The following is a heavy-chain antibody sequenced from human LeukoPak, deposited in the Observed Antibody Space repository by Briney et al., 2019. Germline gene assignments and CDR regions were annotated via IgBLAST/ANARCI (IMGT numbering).Heavy chain of an antibody. Sequence: GGSLRLSCVASGFTFGNAWMDWVRRAPGKGLEWVGRIKNKADGGTTDYAEPVRGRFTMSRDDSKNTLYLQMNSLKSEDTAVYYCSTDCCQWLAVVLTPLWGQGTLVTVSS. CDR2: IKNKADGGTT. D-gene: IGHD3-22*01. V-gene: IGHV3-15*01. J-gene: IGHJ4*02. CDR1: GFTFGNAW. CDR3: STDCCQWLAVVLTPL.